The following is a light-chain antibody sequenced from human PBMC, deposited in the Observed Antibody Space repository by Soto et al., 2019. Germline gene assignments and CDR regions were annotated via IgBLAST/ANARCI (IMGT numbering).Light chain of an antibody. V-gene: IGLV2-23*02. CDR2: EVS. Sequence: QSVLTQPASVSGSPGQSITISCTGTSSDVGSYNLVSWYQQHPGKAPKLMIYEVSKRPSGVSNRFSGSKSGNTASLTISGLQAEDEADYYCCSYAGSSRLYVFGTGTKLTVL. J-gene: IGLJ1*01. CDR1: SSDVGSYNL. CDR3: CSYAGSSRLYV.